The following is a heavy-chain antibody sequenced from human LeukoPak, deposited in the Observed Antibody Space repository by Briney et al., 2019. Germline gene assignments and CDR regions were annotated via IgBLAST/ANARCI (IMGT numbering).Heavy chain of an antibody. CDR2: ISSSGSTI. Sequence: GGSLRLSCAASGFTFSSYEMNWVRQAPGKGLEWVSYISSSGSTIYYADSVKGRFTISRDNAKNSLYLQMNSLRAEDTALYYCASGGIYYGAAFDFWGQGSLVTVSA. J-gene: IGHJ4*02. CDR3: ASGGIYYGAAFDF. D-gene: IGHD1-26*01. V-gene: IGHV3-48*03. CDR1: GFTFSSYE.